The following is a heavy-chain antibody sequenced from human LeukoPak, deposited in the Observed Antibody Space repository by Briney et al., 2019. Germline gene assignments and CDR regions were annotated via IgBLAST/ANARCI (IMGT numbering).Heavy chain of an antibody. V-gene: IGHV4-59*01. J-gene: IGHJ4*02. CDR3: AREIRAAADFEY. D-gene: IGHD6-25*01. CDR2: IYYNGNT. Sequence: SETLSLTCTVSGGSISNYYWSWIRQPPGKGLEWIGYIYYNGNTNYNPSLRSRVTISVDTSKNQFSLNLSSVTAADTAVYYCAREIRAAADFEYWGQGALITVSS. CDR1: GGSISNYY.